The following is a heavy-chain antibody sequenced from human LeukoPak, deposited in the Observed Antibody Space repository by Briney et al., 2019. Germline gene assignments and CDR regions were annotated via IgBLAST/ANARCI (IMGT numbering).Heavy chain of an antibody. CDR2: IYPGDSDT. CDR3: ARQPPGASGEYYYYMDV. Sequence: GESLKISCKGSGYSFTNYWIGWVRQMPGKGLEWMGIIYPGDSDTRYGPSFQGQVSISADKSISTAYLQWSSLKASDTAIYYCARQPPGASGEYYYYMDVWGKGTTVTVS. CDR1: GYSFTNYW. J-gene: IGHJ6*03. D-gene: IGHD3-10*01. V-gene: IGHV5-51*01.